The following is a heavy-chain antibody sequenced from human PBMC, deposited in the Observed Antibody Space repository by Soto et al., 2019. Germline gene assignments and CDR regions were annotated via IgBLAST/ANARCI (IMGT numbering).Heavy chain of an antibody. J-gene: IGHJ4*02. Sequence: PSETLSLTCAVYGGSFSGYYWSWIRQPPGKGLEWIGEINHSGSTNYNPSLKSRVTIPVDTSKNQFSLKLSSVTAADTAVYYCARGRYYYDSSGYYEFDYSGQGTLVTVYS. CDR2: INHSGST. CDR3: ARGRYYYDSSGYYEFDY. CDR1: GGSFSGYY. V-gene: IGHV4-34*01. D-gene: IGHD3-22*01.